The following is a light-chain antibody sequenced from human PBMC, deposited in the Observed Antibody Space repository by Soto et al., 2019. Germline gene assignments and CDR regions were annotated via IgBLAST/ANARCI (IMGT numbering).Light chain of an antibody. J-gene: IGLJ1*01. V-gene: IGLV1-47*01. Sequence: QSVLTQPPSASGTPGQRVTISCSGSSSNIGSNYVYWYQQLPGTAPKLLIYGNHQRPSGVPDRFSGSKSGTSASLAISGLRSEDEADYYCAAWDDSLSGPEVFGTGTQLTVL. CDR3: AAWDDSLSGPEV. CDR2: GNH. CDR1: SSNIGSNY.